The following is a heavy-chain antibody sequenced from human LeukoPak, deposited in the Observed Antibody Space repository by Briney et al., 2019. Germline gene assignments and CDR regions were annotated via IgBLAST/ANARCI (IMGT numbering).Heavy chain of an antibody. V-gene: IGHV4-30-2*01. J-gene: IGHJ4*02. D-gene: IGHD1-1*01. Sequence: PSETLSLTCTVSGGSISSGGYYWSWIRQPPGKGLGWIGYIYHSGSTYYNPSLKSRVTISVDRSKNQFSLKLSSVTAADTAVHYCARGRNFYFDYWGQGTLVTVSS. CDR3: ARGRNFYFDY. CDR2: IYHSGST. CDR1: GGSISSGGYY.